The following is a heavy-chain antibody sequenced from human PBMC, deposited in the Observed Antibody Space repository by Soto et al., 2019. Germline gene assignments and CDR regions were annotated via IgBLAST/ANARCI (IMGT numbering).Heavy chain of an antibody. D-gene: IGHD5-18*01. J-gene: IGHJ4*02. Sequence: PSETLSLTCTVSGGTISNYYWSWIRQPPGKGLEWIGYVYYSGSTNYNPSLKSRITISIDMPKNQFSLNLSSVTAADTAVYYCARRTAMVLFDYWGRGTLVTVSS. CDR1: GGTISNYY. V-gene: IGHV4-59*08. CDR3: ARRTAMVLFDY. CDR2: VYYSGST.